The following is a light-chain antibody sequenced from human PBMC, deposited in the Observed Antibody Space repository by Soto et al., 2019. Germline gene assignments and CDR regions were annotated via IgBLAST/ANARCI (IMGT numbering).Light chain of an antibody. J-gene: IGLJ1*01. CDR3: AAWDDSLNGFV. V-gene: IGLV1-44*01. Sequence: QSVLTQPPSASGTPGQRVTISCSGSSSNIESNTVNWYQHPPGTAPKLLIYSDNQRPSGVPDRFSGSNSGTSASLAISGLQSEDEADYYCAAWDDSLNGFVFGTGTKVTVL. CDR1: SSNIESNT. CDR2: SDN.